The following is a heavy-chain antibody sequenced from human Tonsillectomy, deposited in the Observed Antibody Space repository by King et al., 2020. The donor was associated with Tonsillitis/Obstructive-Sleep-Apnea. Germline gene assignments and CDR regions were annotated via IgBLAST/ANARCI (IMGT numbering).Heavy chain of an antibody. CDR1: GGSVSSGSYY. J-gene: IGHJ3*02. D-gene: IGHD6-19*01. CDR3: ARGGSGWYFDAFDI. Sequence: QLQESGPGLVKPSETLSLTCTVSGGSVSSGSYYWSWIRQPPGKGLEWIGYIYYSGSTNYNPSLKSRVTISVDTSKNQFSLKLSSVTAADTDVYYCARGGSGWYFDAFDIWGQGTMVTVSS. V-gene: IGHV4-61*01. CDR2: IYYSGST.